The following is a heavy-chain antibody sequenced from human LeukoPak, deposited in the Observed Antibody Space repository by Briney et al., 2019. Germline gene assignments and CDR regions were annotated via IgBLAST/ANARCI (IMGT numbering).Heavy chain of an antibody. J-gene: IGHJ4*02. D-gene: IGHD5-24*01. V-gene: IGHV4-31*03. CDR1: SGSISSGVYY. CDR3: ARGVRWLQLSYFDY. Sequence: SQTLSLTCPVSSGSISSGVYYWSWIRQHPGKGLEWIGYIYYSGSTYYDPSLKSRVTISVDTSKNQFSLKLSSVTAADTAVYYCARGVRWLQLSYFDYWGQGTLVTVSS. CDR2: IYYSGST.